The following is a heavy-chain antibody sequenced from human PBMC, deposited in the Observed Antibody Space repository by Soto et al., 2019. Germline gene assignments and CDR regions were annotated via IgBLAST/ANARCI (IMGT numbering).Heavy chain of an antibody. D-gene: IGHD6-19*01. V-gene: IGHV6-1*01. Sequence: PSHTLSLTCAISGYSVSSNSAAWNLIRQSPSRGLEWLGRTYYRSKWYNDYAVSVKSRITINPDTSKNQFSLQLNSVTPEDTAVYYCARGESISVAWFDYWGQGTLVTVSS. CDR2: TYYRSKWYN. CDR3: ARGESISVAWFDY. J-gene: IGHJ4*02. CDR1: GYSVSSNSAA.